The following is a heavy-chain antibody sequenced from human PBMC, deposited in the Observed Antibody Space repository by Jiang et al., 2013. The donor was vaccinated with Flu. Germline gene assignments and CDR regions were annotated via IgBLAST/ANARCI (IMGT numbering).Heavy chain of an antibody. V-gene: IGHV4-34*01. Sequence: LLKPSETLSLTCSVYGGSFSANYWTWIRQPPGKGLEWIGEINHSGSTDYNPSLKSRVTISVDTSKNQFSLKVTSVTAADTAVYYCARLPPSGGLDIWCQGTMVTVSS. J-gene: IGHJ3*02. CDR1: GGSFSANY. CDR2: INHSGST. CDR3: ARLPPSGGLDI. D-gene: IGHD2-15*01.